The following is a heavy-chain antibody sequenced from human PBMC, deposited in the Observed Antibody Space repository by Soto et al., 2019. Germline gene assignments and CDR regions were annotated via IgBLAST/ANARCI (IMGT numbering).Heavy chain of an antibody. CDR1: GVTFSSFS. CDR2: ILSSGASI. J-gene: IGHJ6*03. D-gene: IGHD3-10*01. CDR3: ARDSGEQIGRRSVYYYYMDV. V-gene: IGHV3-21*01. Sequence: EVQLVESGGGLGKPGGSLRLSCAASGVTFSSFSFNWVRQSPGKGLEWVSCILSSGASIYYADSVKGRLTISRDNAKHSLYLQMNSLKDEDTAVSYGARDSGEQIGRRSVYYYYMDVCGKGTAVTVSS.